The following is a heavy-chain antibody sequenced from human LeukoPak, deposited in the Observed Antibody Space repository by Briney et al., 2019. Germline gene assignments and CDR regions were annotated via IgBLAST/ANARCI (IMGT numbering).Heavy chain of an antibody. CDR3: AREDPYSSGWSFDY. D-gene: IGHD6-19*01. CDR1: GFTFSSYS. Sequence: GGSLRLSCAASGFTFSSYSMNWVRQAPGKGLEWVSYISSSSSTIYYADSVKGRFTISRDNAKNSLYLQMNSLRDEGTAVYYCAREDPYSSGWSFDYWGQGTLVTVSS. CDR2: ISSSSSTI. J-gene: IGHJ4*02. V-gene: IGHV3-48*02.